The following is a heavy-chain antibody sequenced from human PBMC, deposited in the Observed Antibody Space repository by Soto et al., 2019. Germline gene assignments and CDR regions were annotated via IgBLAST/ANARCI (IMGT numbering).Heavy chain of an antibody. CDR3: ARDLAKGGGSAGFDY. V-gene: IGHV1-2*02. CDR1: GYTFTVYY. D-gene: IGHD1-26*01. CDR2: SNTKSGGT. J-gene: IGHJ4*02. Sequence: AAVKVSCKASGYTFTVYYMYWVRQAPGQGIEWMGWSNTKSGGTMYPQKFQGRVTMTLATSISTAYMALTRLRSDDTAVYYCARDLAKGGGSAGFDYWGQGTLVTVSS.